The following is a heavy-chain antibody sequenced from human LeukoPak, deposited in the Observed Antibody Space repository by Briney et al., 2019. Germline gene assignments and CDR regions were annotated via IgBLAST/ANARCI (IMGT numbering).Heavy chain of an antibody. V-gene: IGHV5-51*01. CDR3: ARGPYAYTSSATLGSYNWFDP. CDR2: IYPGDSHT. Sequence: GESLKISCKGSGYSFPNYWIGWERQMPGKGLEWMGIIYPGDSHTRYSPSFQDQVTISVDKSISTAYLQWSSLKASDTAMYYCARGPYAYTSSATLGSYNWFDPWGQGSLVTVSS. D-gene: IGHD2-2*02. CDR1: GYSFPNYW. J-gene: IGHJ5*02.